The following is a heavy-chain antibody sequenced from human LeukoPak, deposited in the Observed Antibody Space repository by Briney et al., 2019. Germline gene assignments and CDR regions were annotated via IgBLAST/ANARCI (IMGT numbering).Heavy chain of an antibody. CDR3: AKGRNYYGSGPTAFDI. Sequence: PGGSLRLSCVASGFTFSAYSMNWVRQAPGKGLEWVAFIRYDGSNKYYADSVKGRFTISRDNSKNTLYLQMNSLRAEDTAVYYCAKGRNYYGSGPTAFDIWGQGTMVTVSS. CDR2: IRYDGSNK. D-gene: IGHD3-10*01. V-gene: IGHV3-30*02. J-gene: IGHJ3*02. CDR1: GFTFSAYS.